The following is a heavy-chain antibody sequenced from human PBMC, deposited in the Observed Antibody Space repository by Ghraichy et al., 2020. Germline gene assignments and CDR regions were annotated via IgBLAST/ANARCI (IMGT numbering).Heavy chain of an antibody. CDR1: GFTFDDYT. J-gene: IGHJ4*02. Sequence: GGSLRLSCAASGFTFDDYTMHWVRQSPEKGLEWVSLINWDGGSTYYPDSVKGRFIISRDNNKNSLYLQMNSLRTEDTAWYYCAKADGYTSGGVDYWGQGTLVTVSS. CDR2: INWDGGST. D-gene: IGHD6-19*01. V-gene: IGHV3-43*01. CDR3: AKADGYTSGGVDY.